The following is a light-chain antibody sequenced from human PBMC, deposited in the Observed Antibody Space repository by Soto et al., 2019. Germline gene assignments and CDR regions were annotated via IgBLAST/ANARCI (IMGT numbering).Light chain of an antibody. V-gene: IGKV3-20*01. CDR3: QQYGRSPLT. J-gene: IGKJ4*01. CDR2: GAS. Sequence: EIVLTQSPGTLSLSPGERATLSCRASQSVSSSYLAWYQQKPGQAPRLLIYGASSRATGIPDRFSGSGSGTDFTLTFSRLEPEDCAVYYCQQYGRSPLTFGGGTKVEIK. CDR1: QSVSSSY.